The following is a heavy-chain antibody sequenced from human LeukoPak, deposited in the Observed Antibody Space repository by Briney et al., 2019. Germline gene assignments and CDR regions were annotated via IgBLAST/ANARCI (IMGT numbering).Heavy chain of an antibody. CDR3: ARETPKAAAEFDY. J-gene: IGHJ4*02. CDR1: GFTFSNYS. V-gene: IGHV3-7*01. D-gene: IGHD6-13*01. Sequence: PGGSLRLSCAGSGFTFSNYSINWVRQAPGKGLEWVANIKQDGSEKYYVDSVKGRFTISRDNAKNSLYLQMNSLRAEDTAVYYCARETPKAAAEFDYWGQGTLVTVSS. CDR2: IKQDGSEK.